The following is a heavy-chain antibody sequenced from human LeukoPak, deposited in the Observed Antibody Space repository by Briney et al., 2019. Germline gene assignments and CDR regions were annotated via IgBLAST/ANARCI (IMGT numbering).Heavy chain of an antibody. D-gene: IGHD3-22*01. CDR3: ARVLYYYGSSGYFDY. J-gene: IGHJ4*02. Sequence: PGRSLRLSCAASGFTFDDYAMHWVRQAPGKGLECVSVIYGGGSTYYADSVKGRFTISRDNSKNTLYLQMNSLRAEDTAVYYCARVLYYYGSSGYFDYWGQGTLVTVSS. CDR1: GFTFDDYA. CDR2: IYGGGST. V-gene: IGHV3-66*01.